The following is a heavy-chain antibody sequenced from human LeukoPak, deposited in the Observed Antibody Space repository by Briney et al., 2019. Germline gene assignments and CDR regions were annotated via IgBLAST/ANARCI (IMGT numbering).Heavy chain of an antibody. D-gene: IGHD6-6*01. CDR1: GFTLSSSE. J-gene: IGHJ4*02. Sequence: GGSLRLSCAASGFTLSSSEVNWVRQAPGKGLEWVSYISSSGSTIYYADSVTGRFTSSRDNAKNSLYLQMNSLGAEDTAVYYCVGRSSSSIFDYWGQGTLVTVSS. CDR2: ISSSGSTI. V-gene: IGHV3-48*03. CDR3: VGRSSSSIFDY.